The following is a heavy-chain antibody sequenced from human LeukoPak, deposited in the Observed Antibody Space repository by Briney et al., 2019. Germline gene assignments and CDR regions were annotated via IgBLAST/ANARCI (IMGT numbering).Heavy chain of an antibody. Sequence: GGSLRLSCAVSGFTFSNYDMHWVRQAPGKGLEWVAVIWYDGSNKYYADSVKGRFTISRDNSKNTLYLQMNTLRAEDMAVYYCARDPGGVVYFDYWGQGTLVTVSS. D-gene: IGHD2-8*01. CDR2: IWYDGSNK. CDR3: ARDPGGVVYFDY. J-gene: IGHJ4*02. V-gene: IGHV3-33*01. CDR1: GFTFSNYD.